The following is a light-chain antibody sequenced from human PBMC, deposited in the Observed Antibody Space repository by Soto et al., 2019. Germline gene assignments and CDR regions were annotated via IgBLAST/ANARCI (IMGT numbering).Light chain of an antibody. V-gene: IGLV1-47*01. J-gene: IGLJ1*01. CDR3: AAWDDSLSALYV. CDR2: RNN. Sequence: QSVLTQPPSASGTPGQRVTISCSGSSSNIGSNYVYWYQQLPGTAPKLLIYRNNQRPSVVPDRFSGSKSGTSASLAISGLRSEDEADYYCAAWDDSLSALYVFGTGTKVTVL. CDR1: SSNIGSNY.